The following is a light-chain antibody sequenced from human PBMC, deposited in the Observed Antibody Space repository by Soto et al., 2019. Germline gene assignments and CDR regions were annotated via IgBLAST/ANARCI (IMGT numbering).Light chain of an antibody. CDR3: SSYSSSNTVV. CDR2: GVS. CDR1: SSDVGAYNY. Sequence: QSVLTQPASVSGSPGQSITISCTGTSSDVGAYNYVSWYQHHPGKAPRLMIYGVSNRPSGVSNRFSGSKSGNTASLTISGLQAEDEGDYYCSSYSSSNTVVFGGWTQLTVL. V-gene: IGLV2-14*03. J-gene: IGLJ2*01.